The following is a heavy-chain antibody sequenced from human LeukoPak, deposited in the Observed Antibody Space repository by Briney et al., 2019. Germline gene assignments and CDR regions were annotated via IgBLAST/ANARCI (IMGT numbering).Heavy chain of an antibody. CDR3: VKDNVADSCVDCPLGDAFDI. J-gene: IGHJ3*02. Sequence: SLRLSCATSGFTFDDYNLHWARQVPGKGLEWVSGINWTRYIIGYADSVRGRFTISRDNAKKSLYLQMNSLKPEDTALYYCVKDNVADSCVDCPLGDAFDIWGQGTVVTVSS. CDR1: GFTFDDYN. CDR2: INWTRYII. V-gene: IGHV3-9*01. D-gene: IGHD2-21*01.